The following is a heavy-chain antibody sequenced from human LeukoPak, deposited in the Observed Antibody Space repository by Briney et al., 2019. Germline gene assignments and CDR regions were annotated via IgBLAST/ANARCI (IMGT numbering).Heavy chain of an antibody. CDR2: ISYDGSNK. J-gene: IGHJ4*02. Sequence: PGGSLRLSCAASGFTFSSYGMHWVRQAPGKGLERVAVISYDGSNKYYADSVKGRFTISRDNSKNTLYLQMNSLRAEDTAVYYCARVGGYYDSSGYPDYWGQGTLVTVSS. V-gene: IGHV3-30*03. D-gene: IGHD3-22*01. CDR1: GFTFSSYG. CDR3: ARVGGYYDSSGYPDY.